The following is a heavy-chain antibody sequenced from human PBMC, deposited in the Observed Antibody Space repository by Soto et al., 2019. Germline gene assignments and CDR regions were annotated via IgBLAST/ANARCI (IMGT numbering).Heavy chain of an antibody. CDR1: GFTFSSYW. J-gene: IGHJ5*02. CDR3: ARTIVAASGNNWFDP. V-gene: IGHV3-74*01. Sequence: EVQLVESGGGLVQPGGSLRLSCAASGFTFSSYWMHWVRQAPGKGLVWVSRINSDGSSTSYADSVKGRFTISRDNAKNTRYLQMNSLRAEDTAVYYCARTIVAASGNNWFDPWGQGTLVTVSS. CDR2: INSDGSST. D-gene: IGHD6-13*01.